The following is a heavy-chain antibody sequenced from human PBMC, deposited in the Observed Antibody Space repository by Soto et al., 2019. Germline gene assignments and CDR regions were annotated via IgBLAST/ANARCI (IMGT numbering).Heavy chain of an antibody. CDR1: GFTFDDYA. J-gene: IGHJ6*02. V-gene: IGHV3-9*01. CDR2: ISWNSGSI. CDR3: AKDIVVAARDYYYYYGMDV. D-gene: IGHD6-6*01. Sequence: EVQLVESGGGLVQPGRSLRLSCAASGFTFDDYAMHWVRQAPGKGLEWVSGISWNSGSIGYADSVKGRFTISRDNAKNPRYLQMNSLRAEDTASYYCAKDIVVAARDYYYYYGMDVWGQGTTVTVSS.